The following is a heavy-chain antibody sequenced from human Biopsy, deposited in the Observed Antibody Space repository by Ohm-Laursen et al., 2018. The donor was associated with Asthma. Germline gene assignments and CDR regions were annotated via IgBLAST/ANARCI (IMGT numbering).Heavy chain of an antibody. CDR1: GFTFSHYN. J-gene: IGHJ1*01. Sequence: GQTLSLTCAASGFTFSHYNMNWVRQAPGKGLEWVSSITDTSRYIKYVDSVKGRFTISRDNAKNSLYLQMNSLRAEDTAVYYCARTFHFWSPYHAEHYQLWGQGTLVTVPS. CDR2: ITDTSRYI. CDR3: ARTFHFWSPYHAEHYQL. V-gene: IGHV3-21*01. D-gene: IGHD3-3*02.